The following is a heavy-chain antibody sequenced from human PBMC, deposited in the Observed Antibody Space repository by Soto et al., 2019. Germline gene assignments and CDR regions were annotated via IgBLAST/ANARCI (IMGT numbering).Heavy chain of an antibody. CDR1: GFTFSSYA. D-gene: IGHD4-17*01. J-gene: IGHJ4*02. CDR2: ISGSGGST. CDR3: AKERHATTVTLPDY. Sequence: EVQLLESGGGLVQPGGSLRLSCAASGFTFSSYAMSWVRQAPGKGLDWVSTISGSGGSTYYADPVKGRFTMSRDNSKNTLYLQIDSLLAEDTSIYYGAKERHATTVTLPDYWGQGTLVTVSS. V-gene: IGHV3-23*01.